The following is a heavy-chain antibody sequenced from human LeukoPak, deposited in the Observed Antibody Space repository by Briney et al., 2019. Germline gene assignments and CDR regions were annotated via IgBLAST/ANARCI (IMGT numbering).Heavy chain of an antibody. J-gene: IGHJ6*02. V-gene: IGHV3-7*01. D-gene: IGHD3-10*01. Sequence: GGSLRLSCAASGFTFSGYWMSWVRQAPGKGLEWVANIKQDGSEKYYVDSVKGRFTISRDNAKNSLYLQMNSLRAEDTAVYYCARGRITMVRGSYYYYGMDVWGQGTTVTVSS. CDR1: GFTFSGYW. CDR3: ARGRITMVRGSYYYYGMDV. CDR2: IKQDGSEK.